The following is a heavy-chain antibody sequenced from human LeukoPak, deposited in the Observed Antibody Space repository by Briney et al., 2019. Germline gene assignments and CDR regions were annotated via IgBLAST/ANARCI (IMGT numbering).Heavy chain of an antibody. Sequence: GSLRLSCAASGFTFDSYGMSWVRQAPGKGLEWIGNIFYSGSTYYSPSLKSRVTISLDTSRNQFSLKLNSVTAADTAVYYCAKSNGYGLVDIWGQGTMVTVSS. CDR2: IFYSGST. J-gene: IGHJ3*02. D-gene: IGHD3-10*01. CDR1: GFTFDSYG. CDR3: AKSNGYGLVDI. V-gene: IGHV4-59*12.